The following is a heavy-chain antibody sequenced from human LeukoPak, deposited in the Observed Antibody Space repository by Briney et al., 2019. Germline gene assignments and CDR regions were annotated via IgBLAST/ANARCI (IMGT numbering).Heavy chain of an antibody. CDR1: GFTFSSYW. J-gene: IGHJ4*02. Sequence: GGSLRLSCAASGFTFSSYWMHWVRQAPGKGLVWVSGINTDGSSTTYADSVKGRFTISRDNAKNTLYLQMNSLRGEDTAVYHCARERSGSFDNWGQGTLVTVPS. CDR3: ARERSGSFDN. CDR2: INTDGSST. D-gene: IGHD3-10*01. V-gene: IGHV3-74*01.